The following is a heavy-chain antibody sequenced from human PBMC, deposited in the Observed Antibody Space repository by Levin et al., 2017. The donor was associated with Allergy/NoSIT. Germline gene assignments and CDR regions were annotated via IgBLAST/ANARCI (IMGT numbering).Heavy chain of an antibody. CDR2: ISWNSGSI. D-gene: IGHD3-10*01. CDR3: ARDNIGLPDAFDL. CDR1: GFTFDDYA. Sequence: GGSLRLSCAASGFTFDDYAMHWVRQAPGKGLEWVSGISWNSGSIGYADSVKGRFTISRDNAKNSLYWQMNRLRTAYTALYSWARDNIGLPDAFDLWGQGTMVIVSS. J-gene: IGHJ3*01. V-gene: IGHV3-9*01.